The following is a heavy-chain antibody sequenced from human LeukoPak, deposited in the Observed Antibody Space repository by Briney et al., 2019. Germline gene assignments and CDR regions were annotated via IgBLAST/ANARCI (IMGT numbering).Heavy chain of an antibody. D-gene: IGHD2-2*01. CDR2: ISYDGSSK. Sequence: GGSLRLSCAASGFTFSSYAMHWVRQAPGKGLEWVAVISYDGSSKYYADSVKGRFTISRDNSKNTLYLQMNSLRAEDTAVYYCARKVAAATRTYCFDYWGQGTLVTVSS. J-gene: IGHJ4*02. CDR1: GFTFSSYA. V-gene: IGHV3-30-3*01. CDR3: ARKVAAATRTYCFDY.